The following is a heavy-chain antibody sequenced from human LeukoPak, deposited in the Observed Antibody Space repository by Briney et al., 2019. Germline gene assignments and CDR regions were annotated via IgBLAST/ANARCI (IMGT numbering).Heavy chain of an antibody. CDR2: INAGNGNT. CDR3: TRVPELPEY. V-gene: IGHV1-3*01. Sequence: GASVKVSCKASGYTFTSYAMHWVRQAPGQRLEWMGWINAGNGNTKYSQKFQGRVTMTTDTSTSTAYMELKSLRYDDTAVYYCTRVPELPEYWGQGTLVTVS. D-gene: IGHD2-15*01. CDR1: GYTFTSYA. J-gene: IGHJ4*02.